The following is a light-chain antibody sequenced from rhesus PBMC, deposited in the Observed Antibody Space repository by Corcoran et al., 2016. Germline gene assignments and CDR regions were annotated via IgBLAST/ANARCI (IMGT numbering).Light chain of an antibody. Sequence: DIQMTQSPSSLSASVGDTVTITCRASQSISSWLDWYQQKPGKAPKLLIYKASSLQSGVPARFSGSGSGTDFTLTISSLQPEDFATYYCLQYSSSPYSFGQGTKVDI. CDR3: LQYSSSPYS. J-gene: IGKJ2*01. CDR2: KAS. CDR1: QSISSW. V-gene: IGKV1-22*01.